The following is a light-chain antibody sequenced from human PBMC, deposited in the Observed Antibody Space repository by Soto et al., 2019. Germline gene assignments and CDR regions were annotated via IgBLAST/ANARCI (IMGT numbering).Light chain of an antibody. CDR3: QQLKRYPLS. CDR2: AAS. CDR1: QDISSY. J-gene: IGKJ4*02. V-gene: IGKV1-9*01. Sequence: DIQLTQSPSFLSASVGDRVTITCRTSQDISSYLAWYQQKPGKAPQLLISAASTLQSGVPSRFSGSGSGTEVTLTISSLQPEDFATYYCQQLKRYPLSFGGGTKVEI.